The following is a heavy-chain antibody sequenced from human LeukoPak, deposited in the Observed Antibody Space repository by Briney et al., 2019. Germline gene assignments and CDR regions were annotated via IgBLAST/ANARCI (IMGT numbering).Heavy chain of an antibody. CDR1: GFTFDDYG. CDR3: AKRWELLTLAFDY. CDR2: ISGSGGST. V-gene: IGHV3-23*01. J-gene: IGHJ4*02. D-gene: IGHD1-26*01. Sequence: GGSLRLSCAASGFTFDDYGMSWVRQVPGKGLEWVSAISGSGGSTYYADSVKGRFTISRDNSKNTLYLQMNSLRAEDTAVYYCAKRWELLTLAFDYWGQGTLVTVSS.